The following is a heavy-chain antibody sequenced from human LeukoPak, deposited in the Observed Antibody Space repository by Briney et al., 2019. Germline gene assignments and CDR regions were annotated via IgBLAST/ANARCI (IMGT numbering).Heavy chain of an antibody. D-gene: IGHD3-10*01. CDR1: GYTFTGYY. V-gene: IGHV1-2*06. Sequence: ASVKVSCKASGYTFTGYYIYWVRQAPGQGLEWMGRINPNGGGTKYAQQFQGRVTITRDTSITTAYMELSRLRSGDTAVYYCARGLGVIMTPDYWGQGTLVTVSS. J-gene: IGHJ4*02. CDR2: INPNGGGT. CDR3: ARGLGVIMTPDY.